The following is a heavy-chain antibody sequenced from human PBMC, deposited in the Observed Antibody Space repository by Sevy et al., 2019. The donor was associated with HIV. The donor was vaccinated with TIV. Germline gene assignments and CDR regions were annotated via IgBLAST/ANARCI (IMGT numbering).Heavy chain of an antibody. V-gene: IGHV4-38-2*02. Sequence: SETLSLTCSVSAYSITSGHYWGWIRQPPGKGLEWIGSINHGGSTYYNPSLKSRVTISVDRSKNQFSLKLGSVTAADTAMYYCARVLSRAMAIDYWGRGTLVTVSS. CDR2: INHGGST. CDR1: AYSITSGHY. CDR3: ARVLSRAMAIDY. D-gene: IGHD5-18*01. J-gene: IGHJ4*02.